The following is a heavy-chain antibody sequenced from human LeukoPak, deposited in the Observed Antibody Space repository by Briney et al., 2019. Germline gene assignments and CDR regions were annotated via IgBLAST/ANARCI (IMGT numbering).Heavy chain of an antibody. D-gene: IGHD3-3*01. CDR1: GGTFSSCA. CDR2: IIPIFGIA. Sequence: ASVKVSCKASGGTFSSCAISWVRQAPGQGLEWMGRIIPIFGIANYAQKFQGRVTITADKSTSTDYMELSSLRSEDTAVYYCARAPYDFWSGYSARDVDYWGQGTLVTVSS. CDR3: ARAPYDFWSGYSARDVDY. V-gene: IGHV1-69*04. J-gene: IGHJ4*02.